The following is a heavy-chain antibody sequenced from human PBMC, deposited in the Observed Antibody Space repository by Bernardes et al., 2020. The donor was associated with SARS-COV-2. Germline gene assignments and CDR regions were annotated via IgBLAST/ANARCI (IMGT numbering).Heavy chain of an antibody. CDR2: INPNSGGT. D-gene: IGHD2-15*01. V-gene: IGHV1-2*02. J-gene: IGHJ4*02. CDR1: GYTFTGYY. CDR3: ARELGYSRNAFDY. Sequence: ASVKVSCKASGYTFTGYYMHWVRQAPGQGLEWMGWINPNSGGTNYAQKFQGRVTMTRDTSISTAYMELSRLRSDDTAVYYCARELGYSRNAFDYWGQGTLVTVSS.